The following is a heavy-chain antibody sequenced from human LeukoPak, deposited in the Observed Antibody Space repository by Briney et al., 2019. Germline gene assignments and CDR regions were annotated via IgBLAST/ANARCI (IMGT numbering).Heavy chain of an antibody. J-gene: IGHJ4*02. V-gene: IGHV3-30-3*01. CDR1: GFTFSSYA. Sequence: GGSLRLSCAASGFTFSSYAMHWVRQAPGKGLEWVAVISYDGSNKYYADSVKGRFTISRDNSKNTLYLQMNSLRAEDTAVYYCARESSYGDYYFDYWGQGTLVTVSS. CDR2: ISYDGSNK. CDR3: ARESSYGDYYFDY. D-gene: IGHD4-17*01.